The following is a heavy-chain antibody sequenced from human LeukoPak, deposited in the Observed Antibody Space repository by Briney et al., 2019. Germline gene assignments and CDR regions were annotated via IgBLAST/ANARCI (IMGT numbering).Heavy chain of an antibody. V-gene: IGHV3-30*02. CDR2: IRPDGGKK. CDR3: VKDDPVLHF. J-gene: IGHJ4*02. CDR1: GLTFSTCA. Sequence: GGSLRLSCSASGLTFSTCAMHWVRQAPGRGREWLTLIRPDGGKKFYSDSVKGRFTVSRDNFKNMLYLEMNSLRSEDTAVYYCVKDDPVLHFWGQGTLVSVSS.